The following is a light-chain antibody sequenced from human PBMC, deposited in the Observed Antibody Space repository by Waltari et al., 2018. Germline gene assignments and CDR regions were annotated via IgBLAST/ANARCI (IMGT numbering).Light chain of an antibody. J-gene: IGLJ1*01. CDR1: SSNIGSNY. Sequence: QSVLTQPPSASGTPGQRVTISCSGSSSNIGSNYVYWYQQLPGTAPKLLIHRNNQLPSGVPDRFSCSKSGTSASLAISGLRSEDEADYYCAAWDDSLSVPYVFGTGTKVTVL. CDR3: AAWDDSLSVPYV. CDR2: RNN. V-gene: IGLV1-47*01.